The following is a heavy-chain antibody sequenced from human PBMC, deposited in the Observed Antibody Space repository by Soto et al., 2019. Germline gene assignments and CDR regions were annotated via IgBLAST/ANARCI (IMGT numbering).Heavy chain of an antibody. J-gene: IGHJ4*02. CDR3: AKGYLYCSGGSCYGPVDF. Sequence: GGSLRLSSAASGFSFSDFGMYWVRQAPGKGLEWVAVVSNAGSSTFYVDSVKGRFTISRDNSKRTVYLQMNSLRAEDTAVYYCAKGYLYCSGGSCYGPVDFLGQGTLVTVSS. CDR2: VSNAGSST. CDR1: GFSFSDFG. V-gene: IGHV3-30*18. D-gene: IGHD2-15*01.